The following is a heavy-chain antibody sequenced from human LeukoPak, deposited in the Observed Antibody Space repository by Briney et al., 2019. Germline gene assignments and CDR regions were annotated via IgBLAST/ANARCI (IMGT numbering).Heavy chain of an antibody. D-gene: IGHD3-10*01. CDR1: GFTFSSYW. Sequence: PGGSLRLSCAASGFTFSSYWMSWVRQAPGQGLECVANIKQDGSEKYYVDSVKGRFTISTDNAKNPLYLQMNSLRAEDTAVYYCARDGEAMVRVVIRLSVRPYYMDVWGKGTTVTVSS. J-gene: IGHJ6*03. CDR2: IKQDGSEK. V-gene: IGHV3-7*01. CDR3: ARDGEAMVRVVIRLSVRPYYMDV.